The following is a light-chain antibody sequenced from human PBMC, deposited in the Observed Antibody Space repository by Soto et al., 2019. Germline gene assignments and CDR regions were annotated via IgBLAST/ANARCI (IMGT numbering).Light chain of an antibody. J-gene: IGKJ3*01. CDR2: KAS. CDR3: QQSFT. V-gene: IGKV1-5*03. CDR1: QSISSW. Sequence: DIQMTQSPSTLSASVGDRVTITCRASQSISSWLAWYQQKPGKAPKLLIYKASSLESGVPSRFSGSGSGTEVTLTISILQPDDFATYYCQQSFTFGPGTKVDIK.